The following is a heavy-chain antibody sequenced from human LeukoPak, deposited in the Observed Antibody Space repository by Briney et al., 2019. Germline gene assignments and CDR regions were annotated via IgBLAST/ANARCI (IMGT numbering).Heavy chain of an antibody. J-gene: IGHJ6*02. D-gene: IGHD6-13*01. V-gene: IGHV4-39*07. Sequence: SETLSLTCTVSGGSISSSSYYWGWIRQPPGKGLEWIGSIYYSGSTYYNPSLKSRVTISVDTSKNQFSLKLSSVTAADTAVYYCARVKWYSSSYGMDVWGQGTTVTVSS. CDR2: IYYSGST. CDR3: ARVKWYSSSYGMDV. CDR1: GGSISSSSYY.